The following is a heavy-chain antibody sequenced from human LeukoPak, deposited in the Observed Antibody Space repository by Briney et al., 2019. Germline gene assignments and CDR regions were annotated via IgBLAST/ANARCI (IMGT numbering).Heavy chain of an antibody. D-gene: IGHD3-22*01. J-gene: IGHJ4*02. CDR1: GFTFSIYW. CDR2: IKTDGSEK. CDR3: TSYYYTSGPNDN. Sequence: GSLRLSCAASGFTFSIYWMSWVRQAPGKGLEWVANIKTDGSEKRYVDSVKGRFTISRDNAKNSLYLQMNSLRAEDTAVHYCTSYYYTSGPNDNWGQGTLVTVSS. V-gene: IGHV3-7*01.